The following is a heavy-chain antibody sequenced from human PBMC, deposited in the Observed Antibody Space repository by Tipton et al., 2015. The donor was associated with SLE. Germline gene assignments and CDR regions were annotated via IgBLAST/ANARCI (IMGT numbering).Heavy chain of an antibody. V-gene: IGHV1-18*01. Sequence: QSGAEVKKPGASVKVSCKASGFTFSSYGFTWVRQAPGQGLEWMGWISAYNGNTNYAQKLQGRVTMTTDTSTSTAYMELRSLRSDDTAVYYCARDGGYCSSTSCYTGGYFDYWGQGTLVTVSS. J-gene: IGHJ4*02. CDR2: ISAYNGNT. CDR3: ARDGGYCSSTSCYTGGYFDY. CDR1: GFTFSSYG. D-gene: IGHD2-2*02.